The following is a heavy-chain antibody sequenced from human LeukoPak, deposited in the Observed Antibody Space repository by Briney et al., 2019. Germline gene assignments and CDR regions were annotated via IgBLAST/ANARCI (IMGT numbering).Heavy chain of an antibody. CDR1: GFTFSSYG. V-gene: IGHV3-30*18. J-gene: IGHJ4*02. CDR2: ISYDGSNK. CDR3: AKDSSSALDY. Sequence: GGTLRLSCAASGFTFSSYGMHWVRQAPGKGLEWVAVISYDGSNKYYADSVKGRFTISRDNSKNTLYLQMNSLRAEDTAVYYCAKDSSSALDYWGQGTLVTVSS.